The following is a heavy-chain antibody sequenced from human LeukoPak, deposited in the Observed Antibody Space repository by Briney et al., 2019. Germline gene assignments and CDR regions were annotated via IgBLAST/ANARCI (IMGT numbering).Heavy chain of an antibody. CDR3: AKCGGFRVFYYVDF. V-gene: IGHV3-23*01. Sequence: PGSSLTLSCPAYGFTYSNYAMSWVRQAPGKGLEGVSIISDSGGRTYHPDSVKGRFIISRDNLKNTMYLQMNSLRAEDTAVKYCAKCGGFRVFYYVDFGGQGNVVIV. CDR1: GFTYSNYA. CDR2: ISDSGGRT. D-gene: IGHD3-10*01. J-gene: IGHJ4*02.